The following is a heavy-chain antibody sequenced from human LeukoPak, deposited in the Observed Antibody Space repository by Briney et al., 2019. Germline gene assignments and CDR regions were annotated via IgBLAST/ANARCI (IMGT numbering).Heavy chain of an antibody. J-gene: IGHJ3*02. Sequence: PGGSLGLSCAASGFTFSNYAVNWVRQAPGKGLEWVSGISASGASTYYADSVKGRFTISRDNSKKTLYLQMNSLRAEDTAVYYCTNGGIWFGELLYAFDIWGQGTMVTVSS. D-gene: IGHD3-10*01. CDR3: TNGGIWFGELLYAFDI. CDR1: GFTFSNYA. V-gene: IGHV3-23*01. CDR2: ISASGAST.